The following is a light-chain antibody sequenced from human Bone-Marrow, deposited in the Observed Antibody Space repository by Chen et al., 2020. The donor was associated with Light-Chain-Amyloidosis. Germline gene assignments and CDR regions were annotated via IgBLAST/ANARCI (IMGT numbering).Light chain of an antibody. J-gene: IGLJ2*01. CDR1: SSNIGAGYD. CDR3: QSYDSSLSGWRV. CDR2: GNS. Sequence: QSVLTQPPSVSGAPGQGVTISCTGSSSNIGAGYDVHGYQQLPGTAPKLLIYGNSNRPSGVPDRFSGSKSGTSASLAITGLQAEDEADYYCQSYDSSLSGWRVFGGGTKLTVL. V-gene: IGLV1-40*01.